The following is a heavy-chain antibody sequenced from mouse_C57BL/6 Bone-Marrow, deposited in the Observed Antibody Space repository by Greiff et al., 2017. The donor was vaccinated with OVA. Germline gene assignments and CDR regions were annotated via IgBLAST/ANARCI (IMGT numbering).Heavy chain of an antibody. CDR1: GYTFTSYW. CDR2: IHPNSGST. J-gene: IGHJ3*01. Sequence: QVQLQQSGAELVKPGASVKLSCKASGYTFTSYWMHWVKQRPGQGLEWIGMIHPNSGSTNYNEKFKSKATLTVDKSSSTAYMQLSSLTSEDSAVYYCARDIENSWFAYWGQGTLVTVSA. D-gene: IGHD1-3*01. V-gene: IGHV1-64*01. CDR3: ARDIENSWFAY.